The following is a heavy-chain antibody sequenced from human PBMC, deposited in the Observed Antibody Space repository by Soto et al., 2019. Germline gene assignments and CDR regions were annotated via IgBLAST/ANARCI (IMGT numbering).Heavy chain of an antibody. V-gene: IGHV5-51*01. J-gene: IGHJ4*02. D-gene: IGHD6-19*01. CDR1: GYSFTSYW. Sequence: GESLKISCKGSGYSFTSYWIGWVRQVPGKGLEWMGIIYTGDSDTRYSPPFQGQVTISADKSISTAYLQWSSLKASDTAIYYCAIRGASQWLKFWGQGTLVTVSS. CDR2: IYTGDSDT. CDR3: AIRGASQWLKF.